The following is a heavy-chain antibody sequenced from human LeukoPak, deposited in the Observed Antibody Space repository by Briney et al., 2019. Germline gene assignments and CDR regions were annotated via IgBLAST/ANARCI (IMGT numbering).Heavy chain of an antibody. CDR2: INWNGGST. CDR3: AGTMTTVTTFDY. V-gene: IGHV3-20*04. D-gene: IGHD4-17*01. Sequence: GRSLRLSCAASGFTFSSYGMHWVRQAPGKGLEWVSGINWNGGSTGYADSVKGRFTISRDNAKNFLFLQMNSLRAEDTAVYYCAGTMTTVTTFDYWGQGTLVTVSS. CDR1: GFTFSSYG. J-gene: IGHJ4*02.